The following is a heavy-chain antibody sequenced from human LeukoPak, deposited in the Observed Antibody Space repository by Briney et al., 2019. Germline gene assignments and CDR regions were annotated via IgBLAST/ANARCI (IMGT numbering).Heavy chain of an antibody. CDR2: INRSGST. CDR3: ARGLGGIFFDY. Sequence: PSETLSLTCAVYGGSFSGYYWSWIRQPPGKGLEWIGEINRSGSTNYNPSLKSRVTISVDTSKNQFSLKLSSVTAADTAVYYCARGLGGIFFDYWGQGTLVTVSS. J-gene: IGHJ4*02. V-gene: IGHV4-34*01. D-gene: IGHD4-23*01. CDR1: GGSFSGYY.